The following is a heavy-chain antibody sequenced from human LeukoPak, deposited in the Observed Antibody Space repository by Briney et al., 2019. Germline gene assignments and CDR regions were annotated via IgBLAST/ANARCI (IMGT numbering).Heavy chain of an antibody. J-gene: IGHJ4*02. CDR1: GFTFSNYG. CDR3: AKARYIWGSYRRTPIDY. D-gene: IGHD3-16*02. CDR2: ICGSGGST. V-gene: IGHV3-23*01. Sequence: GGSLRLSCAGFGFTFSNYGMNWVRQALGKGLEWVSGICGSGGSTYYADSVKGRFTISRDNSKNTLYLQMNSLRAEDTAVYYCAKARYIWGSYRRTPIDYWGQGTLVTVSS.